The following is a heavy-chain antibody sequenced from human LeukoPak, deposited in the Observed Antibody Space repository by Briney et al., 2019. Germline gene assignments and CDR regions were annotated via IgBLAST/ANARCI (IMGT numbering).Heavy chain of an antibody. CDR1: GFTFSSYD. J-gene: IGHJ3*02. V-gene: IGHV3-13*01. D-gene: IGHD3-10*01. Sequence: GGSLRLSCAASGFTFSSYDMHWVRQATGKGLEWVSAIGTAGDTYYPGSVKGRFTISRENAKNSLYLQMNSLRAGDTAVYYCARVMVRGVIIKEDAFDIWGQGTMVTVSS. CDR3: ARVMVRGVIIKEDAFDI. CDR2: IGTAGDT.